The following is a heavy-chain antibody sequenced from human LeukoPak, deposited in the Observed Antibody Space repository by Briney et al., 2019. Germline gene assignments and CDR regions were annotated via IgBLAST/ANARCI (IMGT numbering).Heavy chain of an antibody. Sequence: GGSLRLSCAASGFTFSDYYMSWIRQAPGKGLEWVSYISSSGSTIYYADSVKGRFTISRDNAKNSLYLQMNSLRAEDTAVYYCARDLRPGAAPFDYWGRGTLVTVSS. D-gene: IGHD6-6*01. V-gene: IGHV3-11*04. CDR3: ARDLRPGAAPFDY. J-gene: IGHJ4*02. CDR1: GFTFSDYY. CDR2: ISSSGSTI.